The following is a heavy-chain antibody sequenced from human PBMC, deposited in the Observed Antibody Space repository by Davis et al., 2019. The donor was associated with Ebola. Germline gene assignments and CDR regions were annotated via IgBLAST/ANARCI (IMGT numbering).Heavy chain of an antibody. D-gene: IGHD4-17*01. Sequence: SLKISCAASGFTFSSHAMNWVRQAPGKGLEWVSGLSWNSGNMGYADSVKGRFTISRDNAKKSLYLQMNSLRAEDTALYYCTRKVTTDLLFDYWGQGTLVTVSS. CDR3: TRKVTTDLLFDY. CDR1: GFTFSSHA. J-gene: IGHJ4*02. V-gene: IGHV3-9*01. CDR2: LSWNSGNM.